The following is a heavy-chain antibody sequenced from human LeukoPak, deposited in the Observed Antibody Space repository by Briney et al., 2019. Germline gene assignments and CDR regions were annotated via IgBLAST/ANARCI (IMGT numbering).Heavy chain of an antibody. J-gene: IGHJ5*02. V-gene: IGHV1-8*03. CDR1: GYTFTSYD. Sequence: ASVKVSCKVSGYTFTSYDINWVRQATGQGLEWMGWMNPNSGNTGYAQKFQGRVTITRNTSISTAYMELSSLRSEDTAVYYCARHSKEMTTVPLDWFDPWGQGTLVTVSS. CDR2: MNPNSGNT. CDR3: ARHSKEMTTVPLDWFDP. D-gene: IGHD4-17*01.